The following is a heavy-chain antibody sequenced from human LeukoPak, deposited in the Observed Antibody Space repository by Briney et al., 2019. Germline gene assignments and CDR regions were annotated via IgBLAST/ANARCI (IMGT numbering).Heavy chain of an antibody. CDR3: AKGDLYYYDSSGYGY. Sequence: GGSLRLSCAASGFTFSSYGMSWVRQAPGKGLEWVAVISYDGSNKYYADSVKGRFTISRDNSKNTLYLQMNSLRAEDTAVYYCAKGDLYYYDSSGYGYWGQGTLVTVSS. CDR1: GFTFSSYG. CDR2: ISYDGSNK. D-gene: IGHD3-22*01. J-gene: IGHJ4*02. V-gene: IGHV3-30*18.